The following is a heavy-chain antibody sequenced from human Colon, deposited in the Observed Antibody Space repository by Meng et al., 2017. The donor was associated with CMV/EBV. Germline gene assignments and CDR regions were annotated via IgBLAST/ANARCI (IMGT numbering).Heavy chain of an antibody. J-gene: IGHJ5*02. V-gene: IGHV4-4*07. CDR3: ARFGGGTFDP. CDR2: ISSTGTT. D-gene: IGHD3-16*01. Sequence: QVQLQESGPGLVKPSDXLSLTCTVSGGSLNSYYWSWIRQPAGKGLEWIGHISSTGTTRYNPSLKTRVTMSIDTSKKQFSLRLDSLTAADTAVYYCARFGGGTFDPWGQGTLVTVAS. CDR1: GGSLNSYY.